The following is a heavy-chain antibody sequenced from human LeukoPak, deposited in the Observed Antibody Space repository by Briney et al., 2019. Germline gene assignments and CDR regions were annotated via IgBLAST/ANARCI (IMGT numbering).Heavy chain of an antibody. V-gene: IGHV3-30*18. CDR2: ISYDGSSK. J-gene: IGHJ4*02. CDR1: GFTFSSYG. D-gene: IGHD6-13*01. Sequence: GGSLRLSCAASGFTFSSYGVHWVRQAPGKGLEWVAVISYDGSSKYYADSVKGRSTISRDNSKNTLYLQMNSLRGEDTAVYYCAKVGEQQLADYWGQGTLVTVSS. CDR3: AKVGEQQLADY.